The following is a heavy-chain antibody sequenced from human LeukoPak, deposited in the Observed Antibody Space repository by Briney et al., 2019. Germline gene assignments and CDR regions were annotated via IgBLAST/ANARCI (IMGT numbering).Heavy chain of an antibody. CDR3: TRRGRSTDYYFGMDV. Sequence: LSGGSLRLSCAASGFTFSDYDMHWVRQATGKGLEWVSGIDTDGDTYYPGSMKGRFTISRENAKNSLYLQMNSLRAGDTAVYYCTRRGRSTDYYFGMDVWGQGTTVTVS. V-gene: IGHV3-13*01. CDR1: GFTFSDYD. D-gene: IGHD4-17*01. J-gene: IGHJ6*02. CDR2: IDTDGDT.